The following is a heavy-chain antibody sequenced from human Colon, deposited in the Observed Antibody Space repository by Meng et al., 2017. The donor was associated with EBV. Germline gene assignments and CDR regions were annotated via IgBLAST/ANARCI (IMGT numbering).Heavy chain of an antibody. Sequence: QVQLPESGPGLVKPSETLSLTCTVSGVSISNSYWSWIRQSPGKGLEWIGYIYYSGSTKYKPSLKSRVTISVDTSKNQFSLKLIYVTAADTAVYYCARGDLLWSSWGQGTLVTVSS. CDR1: GVSISNSY. J-gene: IGHJ5*02. CDR3: ARGDLLWSS. CDR2: IYYSGST. V-gene: IGHV4-59*01. D-gene: IGHD2-21*02.